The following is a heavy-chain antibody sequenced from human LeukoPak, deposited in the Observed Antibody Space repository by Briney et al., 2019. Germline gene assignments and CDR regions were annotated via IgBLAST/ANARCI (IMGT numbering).Heavy chain of an antibody. CDR1: GFTFSSYS. CDR3: ARDSRDSSGWPN. V-gene: IGHV3-21*01. Sequence: GGSLRLSCAASGFTFSSYSMNWVRQAPGKGLEWVSSISSSSSYIYYADSVKGRFTISRDNAKNSLYLQMNSLRAEDTAVYYCARDSRDSSGWPNCGQGTLVTVSS. CDR2: ISSSSSYI. D-gene: IGHD6-19*01. J-gene: IGHJ4*02.